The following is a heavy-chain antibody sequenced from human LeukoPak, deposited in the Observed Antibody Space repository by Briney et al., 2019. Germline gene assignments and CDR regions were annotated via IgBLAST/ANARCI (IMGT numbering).Heavy chain of an antibody. V-gene: IGHV3-21*01. D-gene: IGHD4-23*01. CDR1: GFTFSSYS. J-gene: IGHJ3*02. CDR2: IISSSSYI. Sequence: GGSLRLSCAPSGFTFSSYSMNWVRQAPGKGLEWVSSIISSSSYIYYADSVKGRFTISRDNAKNSLYLQMNSLRAEDTAVYYCARDFVFGGAFDIWGQGTMVTVSS. CDR3: ARDFVFGGAFDI.